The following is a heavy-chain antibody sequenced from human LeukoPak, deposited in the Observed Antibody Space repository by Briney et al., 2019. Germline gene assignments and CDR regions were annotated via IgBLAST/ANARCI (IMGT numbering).Heavy chain of an antibody. CDR1: GYTFTNFG. V-gene: IGHV1-18*01. CDR2: INAYNGQT. D-gene: IGHD1-14*01. Sequence: ASVKVSCKASGYTFTNFGINWVRQAPGQGLEWLGWINAYNGQTFSAQKFQGRVTMTTDTSTTTGYLELRSLRSDDTALYYCVRDCGGGGISCSTSPERFDYWGQGTLVTVSS. CDR3: VRDCGGGGISCSTSPERFDY. J-gene: IGHJ4*02.